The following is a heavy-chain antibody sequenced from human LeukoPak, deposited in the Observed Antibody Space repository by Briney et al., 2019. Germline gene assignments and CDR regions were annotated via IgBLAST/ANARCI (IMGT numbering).Heavy chain of an antibody. CDR2: ISSGSII. D-gene: IGHD3-10*01. J-gene: IGHJ4*02. CDR1: GFTFSRDN. CDR3: ARGMYYYGSGGLDY. V-gene: IGHV3-48*02. Sequence: GGSLGLSCAASGFTFSRDNMNWVRQAPGKGLEWVSYISSGSIIYYADSVKGRFTISRDNAKNSLYLQMHSLRDEDTAVYYCARGMYYYGSGGLDYWGQGTLVTVSS.